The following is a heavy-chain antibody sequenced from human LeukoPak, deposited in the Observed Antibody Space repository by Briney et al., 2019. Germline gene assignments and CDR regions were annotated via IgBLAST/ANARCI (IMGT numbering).Heavy chain of an antibody. CDR2: INPNSGGT. D-gene: IGHD6-6*01. V-gene: IGHV1-2*02. J-gene: IGHJ4*02. CDR3: VVVGTDSSSSAFDY. Sequence: GASVKVSCKASGYTFTGYYMHWVRQAPGQGLEWMGWINPNSGGTNYAQKFQGRVTMTRDTSISTAYMELSRLRSDDTAVYYCVVVGTDSSSSAFDYWGQGTLVTVYS. CDR1: GYTFTGYY.